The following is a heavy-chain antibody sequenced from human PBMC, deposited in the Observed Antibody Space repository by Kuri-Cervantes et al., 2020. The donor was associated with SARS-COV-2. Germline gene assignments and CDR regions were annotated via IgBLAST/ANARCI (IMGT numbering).Heavy chain of an antibody. V-gene: IGHV3-21*01. CDR2: ISSSSSYI. D-gene: IGHD1-26*01. J-gene: IGHJ4*02. Sequence: GESLKISCAASGFTFSRYSMNWVRQAPGKGLEWVSSISSSSSYIYYADSVKGRFTISGDNAKNSRYLQMNSLRAEKTAVYYCATTLVGARNYWGRGTLVTVSS. CDR3: ATTLVGARNY. CDR1: GFTFSRYS.